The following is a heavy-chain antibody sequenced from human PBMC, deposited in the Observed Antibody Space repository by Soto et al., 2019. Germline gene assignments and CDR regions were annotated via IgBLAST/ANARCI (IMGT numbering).Heavy chain of an antibody. D-gene: IGHD3-22*01. J-gene: IGHJ4*02. V-gene: IGHV1-18*01. CDR3: ARVPTNDYDSSGYYKTWDEY. CDR1: GNTITNNG. Sequence: ASGKLSCKDSGNTITNNGSSWVIQAPGQGLKGMGWISAYNGNTNYAQKLQGRVTMTTDTSTSTAYMELRSLRSDDTAVYYCARVPTNDYDSSGYYKTWDEYWGPGTGVNVAS. CDR2: ISAYNGNT.